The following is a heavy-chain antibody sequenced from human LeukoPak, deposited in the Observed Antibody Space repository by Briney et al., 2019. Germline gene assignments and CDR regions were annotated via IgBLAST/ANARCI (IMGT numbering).Heavy chain of an antibody. V-gene: IGHV3-23*01. D-gene: IGHD6-13*01. CDR3: AKSSSWSPWDY. CDR1: GFTFSNYA. CDR2: ISGSGGST. J-gene: IGHJ4*02. Sequence: GGSLRLSCAASGFTFSNYAMSWVRQVPGKGLEWVSAISGSGGSTYYADAVKGRFTISRDNYKNTLYLQMNCLRAEDTAVYYCAKSSSWSPWDYWGQGTLVTVSS.